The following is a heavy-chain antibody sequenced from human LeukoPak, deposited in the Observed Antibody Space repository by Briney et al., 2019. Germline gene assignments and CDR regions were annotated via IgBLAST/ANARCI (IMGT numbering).Heavy chain of an antibody. CDR2: INPSGGST. CDR1: GYTFTNYY. V-gene: IGHV1-46*01. J-gene: IGHJ4*02. CDR3: ARLGSGSYYDY. Sequence: ASVKVSCKASGYTFTNYYMHWVRQAPGQGLEWMGIINPSGGSTSFAQKFQGRVTMTRDTSTSTVYMDLSSLRSEDTAVYYCARLGSGSYYDYWGQGTLVTVSS. D-gene: IGHD3-10*01.